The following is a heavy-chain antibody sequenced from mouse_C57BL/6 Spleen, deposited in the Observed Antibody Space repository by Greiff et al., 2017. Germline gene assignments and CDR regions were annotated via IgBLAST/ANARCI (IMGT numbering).Heavy chain of an antibody. Sequence: DVKLVESGGGLVKPGGSLKLSCAASGFTFSSYAMSWVRQTPEKRLEWVATISDGGSYTYYPDNVKGRFTISRDNAKNNLYLQMSHLKSEDTAMYYCAREEGYVDVWGTGTTVTVSS. CDR3: AREEGYVDV. CDR1: GFTFSSYA. V-gene: IGHV5-4*01. J-gene: IGHJ1*03. CDR2: ISDGGSYT.